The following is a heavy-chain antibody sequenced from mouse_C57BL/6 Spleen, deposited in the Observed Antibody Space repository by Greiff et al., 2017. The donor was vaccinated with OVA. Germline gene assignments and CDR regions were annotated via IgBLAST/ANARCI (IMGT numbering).Heavy chain of an antibody. CDR2: INPSTGGT. D-gene: IGHD2-1*01. CDR3: ARNGNLVGYCDV. J-gene: IGHJ1*03. CDR1: GYSFTGYY. V-gene: IGHV1-42*01. Sequence: VQLQQSGPELVKPGASVKISCKASGYSFTGYYMNWVKQSPEKSLEWIGEINPSTGGTTYNQKFKAKATLTVDKSSSTAYMQLKSLTSEDSAVYYCARNGNLVGYCDVWGTGTTVTVSS.